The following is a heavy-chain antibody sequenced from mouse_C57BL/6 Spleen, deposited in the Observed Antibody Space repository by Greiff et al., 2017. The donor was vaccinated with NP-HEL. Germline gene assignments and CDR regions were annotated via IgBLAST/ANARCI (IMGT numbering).Heavy chain of an antibody. Sequence: EVKLVESGGGLVKPGGSLKLSCAASGFTFSDYGMHWVRQAPEKGLEWVAYISSGSSTIYYADTVKGRFTISRDNAKNTLFLQMTSLRSEDTAMYYCASEGWPHYFYYWGQGTTLTVSS. CDR3: ASEGWPHYFYY. D-gene: IGHD2-3*01. CDR2: ISSGSSTI. V-gene: IGHV5-17*01. CDR1: GFTFSDYG. J-gene: IGHJ2*01.